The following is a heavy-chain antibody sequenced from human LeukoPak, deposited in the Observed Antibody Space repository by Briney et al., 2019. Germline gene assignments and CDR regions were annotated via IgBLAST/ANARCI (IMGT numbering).Heavy chain of an antibody. D-gene: IGHD6-6*01. J-gene: IGHJ4*02. CDR3: AKSDRIIAARSFDF. Sequence: GGSLRLSCAASGFTFSSYGMHWVRQAPGKGLEWVAVISYDGSNKYYADSVKGRFTIFRDNSKNTLYLQMNSLRAEDTAVYYCAKSDRIIAARSFDFWGQGTLVTVSS. CDR1: GFTFSSYG. V-gene: IGHV3-30*18. CDR2: ISYDGSNK.